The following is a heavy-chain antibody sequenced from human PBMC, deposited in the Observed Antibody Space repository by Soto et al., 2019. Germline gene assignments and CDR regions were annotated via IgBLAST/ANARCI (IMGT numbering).Heavy chain of an antibody. CDR2: IVVGSGNT. CDR3: AAGPFTSYYDSSGYLY. J-gene: IGHJ4*02. V-gene: IGHV1-58*01. CDR1: GFTFTSSA. Sequence: SVKVSCKASGFTFTSSAVQWVRQARGQRLEWIGWIVVGSGNTNYAQKFQERVTITRDMSTSTAYMELSSLRSEDTAVYYCAAGPFTSYYDSSGYLYWGQGTLVTVSS. D-gene: IGHD3-22*01.